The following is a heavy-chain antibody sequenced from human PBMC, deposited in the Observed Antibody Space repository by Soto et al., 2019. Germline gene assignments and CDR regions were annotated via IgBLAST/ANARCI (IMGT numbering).Heavy chain of an antibody. CDR3: ARVVLGLYYGMDV. Sequence: PSETLSLTCAVSGGSISSGGYSWSWIRQPPGKGLEWIGYIYHSGSTYYNPSLKSRVTISVDRSKNQFSLKLSSVTAADAAVYYCARVVLGLYYGMDVWGQGTTVTVSS. D-gene: IGHD1-26*01. V-gene: IGHV4-30-2*01. J-gene: IGHJ6*02. CDR1: GGSISSGGYS. CDR2: IYHSGST.